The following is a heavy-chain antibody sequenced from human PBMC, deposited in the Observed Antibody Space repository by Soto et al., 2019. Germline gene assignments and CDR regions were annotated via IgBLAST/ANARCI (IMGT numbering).Heavy chain of an antibody. CDR2: ISGSGGST. Sequence: GGSLRLSCAASGFTFSSCAMSWVRQAPGKGLEWVSAISGSGGSTYYADSVKGRFTISRDNSKNTLYLQMNSLRAEDTAVYYCAKGKEITIFGVAGLQPFDYWGQGTLVTVSS. V-gene: IGHV3-23*01. D-gene: IGHD3-3*01. J-gene: IGHJ4*02. CDR3: AKGKEITIFGVAGLQPFDY. CDR1: GFTFSSCA.